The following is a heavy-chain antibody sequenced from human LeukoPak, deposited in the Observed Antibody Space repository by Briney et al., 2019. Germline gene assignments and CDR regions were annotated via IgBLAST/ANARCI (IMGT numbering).Heavy chain of an antibody. CDR2: ISASGNII. V-gene: IGHV3-11*01. CDR1: GFPFRDYY. J-gene: IGHJ4*02. Sequence: GGSLRLSCVASGFPFRDYYFSWVRQAPGQGLEWLSFISASGNIIHYEDSVKGRFTISRDDAKNSVFLQMDSLRTEDTALYYCARHMVITPFDSWGQGTPVTVSS. CDR3: ARHMVITPFDS. D-gene: IGHD4/OR15-4a*01.